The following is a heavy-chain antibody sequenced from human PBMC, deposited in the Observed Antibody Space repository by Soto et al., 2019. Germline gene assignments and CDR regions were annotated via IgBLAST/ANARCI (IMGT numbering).Heavy chain of an antibody. CDR1: GGSISSYY. Sequence: PSETLSLTCTVSGGSISSYYWSWIRQPPGKGLEWIGYIYYSGSTNYNPSLKSRVTISVDTSKNQFSLKLSSVTAADTAVYYCARDRGFWIGYPGVIGYYGMDVWGQGTTVTVSS. CDR3: ARDRGFWIGYPGVIGYYGMDV. D-gene: IGHD3-3*01. CDR2: IYYSGST. V-gene: IGHV4-59*01. J-gene: IGHJ6*02.